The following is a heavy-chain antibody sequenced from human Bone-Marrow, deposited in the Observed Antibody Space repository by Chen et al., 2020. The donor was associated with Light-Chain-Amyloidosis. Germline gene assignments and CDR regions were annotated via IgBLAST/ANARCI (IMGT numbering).Heavy chain of an antibody. V-gene: IGHV3-23*04. CDR2: SSGDGSSR. CDR1: GFAFSSYA. D-gene: IGHD4-17*01. CDR3: ARDLTMVTV. Sequence: EVQLVESGGGLLQRGGSLRLSCAASGFAFSSYAMSWVGQAPGNVLEWVSRSSGDGSSRSYADSVKGRFTISRDNVKNILYLEMNSLRVEDTATYYCARDLTMVTVWGQGTTVTVSS. J-gene: IGHJ6*02.